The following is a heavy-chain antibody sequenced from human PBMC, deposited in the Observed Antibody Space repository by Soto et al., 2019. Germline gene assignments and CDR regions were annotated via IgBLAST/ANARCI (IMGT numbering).Heavy chain of an antibody. J-gene: IGHJ6*02. CDR1: GYTFTSYG. CDR2: ISAYNGNT. D-gene: IGHD6-13*01. CDR3: ATGGAYSSPYYYYGMDV. Sequence: ASVKVSCKASGYTFTSYGISWVRQAPGQGLEWMGWISAYNGNTNYAQKLQGRVTMTTDTSTSTAYMELRSLRSDDTAVYYCATGGAYSSPYYYYGMDVWGQGTTVTVPS. V-gene: IGHV1-18*04.